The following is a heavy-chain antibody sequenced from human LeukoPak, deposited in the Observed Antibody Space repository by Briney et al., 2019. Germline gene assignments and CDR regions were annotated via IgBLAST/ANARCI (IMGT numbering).Heavy chain of an antibody. D-gene: IGHD1-26*01. V-gene: IGHV1-46*03. Sequence: ASVKVSCKASGYTFTSYYMHWVRQAPGQGPEWMRIINPSGGSTSYAQKFQGRVTMTRDTSTSTVYMELSSLRSEDTAVYYCARVGALHDAFDIWGQGTMVTVSS. CDR3: ARVGALHDAFDI. CDR2: INPSGGST. J-gene: IGHJ3*02. CDR1: GYTFTSYY.